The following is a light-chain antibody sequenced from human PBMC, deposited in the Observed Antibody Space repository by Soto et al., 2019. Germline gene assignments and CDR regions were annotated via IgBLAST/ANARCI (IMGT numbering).Light chain of an antibody. J-gene: IGLJ2*01. CDR1: SSNIGNNY. Sequence: QSVLTQPPSVSAAPGQKVTISCSGSSSNIGNNYVSWYQQLPGAAPKLLIDDNDKRPSGIPDRFSGSKSGTSATLGITGLRTGDEADDVCGTWDSSLSVVVFGGGTKLTVL. V-gene: IGLV1-51*01. CDR2: DND. CDR3: GTWDSSLSVVV.